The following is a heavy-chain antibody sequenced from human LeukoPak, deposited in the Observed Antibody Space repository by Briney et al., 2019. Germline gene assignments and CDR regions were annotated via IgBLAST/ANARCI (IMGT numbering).Heavy chain of an antibody. Sequence: ASVKVSCKASGYTFTVYYMHWVRQAPGQGLEWMGWINPNSGGTNYAQKFQGRVTMTRDTSISTAYMELSRLRSDDTAVYYCARDEDPRYSAPYNWFDPWGQGTLVTVSS. CDR2: INPNSGGT. V-gene: IGHV1-2*02. CDR1: GYTFTVYY. J-gene: IGHJ5*02. CDR3: ARDEDPRYSAPYNWFDP. D-gene: IGHD2-15*01.